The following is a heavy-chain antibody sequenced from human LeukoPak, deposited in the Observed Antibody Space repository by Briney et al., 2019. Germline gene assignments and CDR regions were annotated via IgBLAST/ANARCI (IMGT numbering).Heavy chain of an antibody. Sequence: NSSETPSLTCTVSGGSISSSSYYWGWIRQPPGKGLEWIGSIYYSGSTYYNPSLKSRVTISVDTSKNQFSLKLSSVTAADTAVYYCARPSAYSSSYTFVYFQHWGQGTLVTVSS. J-gene: IGHJ1*01. V-gene: IGHV4-39*01. CDR2: IYYSGST. CDR3: ARPSAYSSSYTFVYFQH. D-gene: IGHD6-13*01. CDR1: GGSISSSSYY.